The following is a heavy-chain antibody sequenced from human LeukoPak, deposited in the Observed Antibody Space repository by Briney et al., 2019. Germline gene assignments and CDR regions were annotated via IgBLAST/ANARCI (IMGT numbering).Heavy chain of an antibody. CDR1: GFTFSSYA. J-gene: IGHJ6*02. CDR2: ISYDGSNK. D-gene: IGHD6-19*01. V-gene: IGHV3-30-3*01. Sequence: GGSLRLSCAASGFTFSSYAMHWVRQAPGKGLEWVAVISYDGSNKYYADSVKGRFTISRDNSKNTLYLQMNSLRAEDTAVYYCARAAGGSGWYFGVYYYYGMDVWGQGTTVTVSS. CDR3: ARAAGGSGWYFGVYYYYGMDV.